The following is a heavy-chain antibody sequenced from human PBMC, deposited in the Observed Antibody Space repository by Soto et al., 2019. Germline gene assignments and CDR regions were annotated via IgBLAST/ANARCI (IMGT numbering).Heavy chain of an antibody. J-gene: IGHJ4*02. CDR3: ARRYGPGVDY. Sequence: QVQLQESGPGLVKPSETLSLTCTVSGGSISSYYWSWIRQPPGKGLEWIGYIYYSGSTNYNPSLKSRVTISLDTSKNQFSLKLSSVTAADTAVYYCARRYGPGVDYWGQGTLVTVSS. V-gene: IGHV4-59*08. CDR1: GGSISSYY. CDR2: IYYSGST. D-gene: IGHD4-17*01.